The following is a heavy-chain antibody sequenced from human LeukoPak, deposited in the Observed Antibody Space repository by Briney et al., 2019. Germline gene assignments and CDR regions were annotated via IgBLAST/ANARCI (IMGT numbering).Heavy chain of an antibody. V-gene: IGHV4-39*01. J-gene: IGHJ4*02. CDR1: GDSIASNTYF. Sequence: SETLSLTCSVSGDSIASNTYFWGWIRQPPGKWLEWLGSIYYTGRIHYNPSLKTRVTMSVDTPKNQFSLNLSSLTAADTAVYYCARLDGSSPCRFEFWGQGILVTVSS. CDR2: IYYTGRI. D-gene: IGHD3/OR15-3a*01. CDR3: ARLDGSSPCRFEF.